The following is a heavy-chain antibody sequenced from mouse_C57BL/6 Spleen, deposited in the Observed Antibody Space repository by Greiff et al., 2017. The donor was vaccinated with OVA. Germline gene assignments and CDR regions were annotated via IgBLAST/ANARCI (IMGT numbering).Heavy chain of an antibody. CDR2: IYPGDGDT. CDR3: ARFELGRSAY. V-gene: IGHV1-82*01. Sequence: QVQLKESGPELVKPGASVKISCKASGYAFSSSWMNWVKQRPGKGLEWIGRIYPGDGDTNYNGKFKGKATLTADKSSSTAYMQLSSLTSEDSAVYFCARFELGRSAYWGQGTLVTVSA. CDR1: GYAFSSSW. D-gene: IGHD4-1*01. J-gene: IGHJ3*01.